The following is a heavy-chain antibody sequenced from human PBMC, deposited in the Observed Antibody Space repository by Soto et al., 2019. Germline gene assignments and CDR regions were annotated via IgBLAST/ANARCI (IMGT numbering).Heavy chain of an antibody. CDR1: RFTFSSYA. V-gene: IGHV3-30*18. CDR2: ISYDGSVE. J-gene: IGHJ2*01. Sequence: GGSLRLSCAASRFTFSSYAMHWVRQAPGEGLEWVALISYDGSVEYYADSVKGRFTISRDNSKNTLYLQMNSLRAEDTAVYYCAKDHTAVLVNYYWFFDLWGRGTLVTVSS. D-gene: IGHD5-18*01. CDR3: AKDHTAVLVNYYWFFDL.